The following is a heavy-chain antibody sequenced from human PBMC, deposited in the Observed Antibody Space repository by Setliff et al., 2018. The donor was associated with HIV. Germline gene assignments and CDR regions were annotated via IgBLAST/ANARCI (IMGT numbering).Heavy chain of an antibody. CDR1: GFNVRNNY. D-gene: IGHD2-15*01. V-gene: IGHV3-66*02. CDR3: ARESFGGSTWALGDS. J-gene: IGHJ4*02. CDR2: IYGGGRT. Sequence: PGGSLRLSCAASGFNVRNNYMSWVRQAPGKGLEWVSAIYGGGRTYYADSVKGRFTISRDSSENTLYLQMNSLRVEDTGVYFCARESFGGSTWALGDSWGQGALVTVSS.